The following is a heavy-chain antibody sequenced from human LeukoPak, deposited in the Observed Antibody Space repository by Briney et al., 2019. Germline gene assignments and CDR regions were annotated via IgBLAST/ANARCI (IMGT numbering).Heavy chain of an antibody. Sequence: GGALRLSCAASGVTFTNYWMSWVRQAPGEGLEWVANIKQDGSEIDSVDSLKGRFTISRDNAKKSLYLQINSLRAEDTAVYFCARIGYSSSSFDYWGQGTPVTVSS. V-gene: IGHV3-7*01. CDR1: GVTFTNYW. J-gene: IGHJ4*02. CDR2: IKQDGSEI. CDR3: ARIGYSSSSFDY. D-gene: IGHD6-6*01.